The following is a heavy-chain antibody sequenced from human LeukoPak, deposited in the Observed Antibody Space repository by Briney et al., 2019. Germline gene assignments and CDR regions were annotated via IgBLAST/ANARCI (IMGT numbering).Heavy chain of an antibody. CDR1: GYTFTGYY. CDR3: AGEMTTVTTVGY. V-gene: IGHV1-2*02. D-gene: IGHD4-17*01. CDR2: INPNSGGT. J-gene: IGHJ4*02. Sequence: ASVKVSCKASGYTFTGYYMHWVRQAPGQGLEWMGWINPNSGGTNYAQKFQGRVTMTRDTSISTAYMELSRLRSDDTAVYYCAGEMTTVTTVGYWGQGTLVTVSS.